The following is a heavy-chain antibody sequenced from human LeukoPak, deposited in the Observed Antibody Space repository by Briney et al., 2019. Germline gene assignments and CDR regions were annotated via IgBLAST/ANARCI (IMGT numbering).Heavy chain of an antibody. CDR3: TKDPNGDYVGAFDF. D-gene: IGHD4-17*01. CDR2: ITATGGK. CDR1: TFAFSSYA. J-gene: IGHJ3*01. V-gene: IGHV3-23*01. Sequence: GGSLRLSCAASTFAFSSYAMTWVRQAPGKGLEWVSSITATGGKSYADSVKGRFTISRDNSKSTLYLQMTSLRAEDTAVYYCTKDPNGDYVGAFDFWGQGTMVTVSS.